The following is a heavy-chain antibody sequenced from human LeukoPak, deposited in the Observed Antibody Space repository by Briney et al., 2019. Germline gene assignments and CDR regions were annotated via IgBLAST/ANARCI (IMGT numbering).Heavy chain of an antibody. Sequence: ASVKVSCKASGYTFTSYGISWVRQAPGQGLEWMGWISAYNVNTNYAQKLQGRVTMTTDTSTSTAYMELRSLRSDDTAVYYCARDPGGIIVVVPAAMGDWFDPWGQGTLVTVSS. V-gene: IGHV1-18*01. CDR1: GYTFTSYG. CDR2: ISAYNVNT. J-gene: IGHJ5*02. D-gene: IGHD2-2*01. CDR3: ARDPGGIIVVVPAAMGDWFDP.